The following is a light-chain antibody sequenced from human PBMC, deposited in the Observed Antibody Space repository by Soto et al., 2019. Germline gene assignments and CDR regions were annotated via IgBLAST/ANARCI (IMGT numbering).Light chain of an antibody. J-gene: IGKJ1*01. CDR1: QSVGSN. CDR3: QKYDKWPWT. V-gene: IGKV3-15*01. CDR2: GAS. Sequence: EIMMTQSPATLPVSPGQRVTLSCRASQSVGSNLAWYRQTPGQAPRLLIYGASTMATDVPARFSGSGSGTEFTLTISSLQSEDFAVYYCQKYDKWPWTFGQGTKVEIK.